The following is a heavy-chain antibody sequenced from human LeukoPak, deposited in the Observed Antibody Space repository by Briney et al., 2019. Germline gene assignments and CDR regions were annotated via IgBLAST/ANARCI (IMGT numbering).Heavy chain of an antibody. J-gene: IGHJ4*02. D-gene: IGHD6-13*01. V-gene: IGHV3-33*03. CDR1: GFTFSSYG. CDR3: AGYSSRTPWGDY. Sequence: QPGGSLRLSCAASGFTFSSYGMHWVRQAPGKGLEWVAVIWYDGSNKYYADSVKGRFTISRDNAKNSLYLQMNSLRAEDTAVYYCAGYSSRTPWGDYWGQGTLVTVSS. CDR2: IWYDGSNK.